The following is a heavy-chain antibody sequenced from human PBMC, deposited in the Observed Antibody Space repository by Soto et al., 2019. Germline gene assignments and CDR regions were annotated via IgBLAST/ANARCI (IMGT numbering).Heavy chain of an antibody. Sequence: GGSLRLSCAASGFTVSSSHMTWVRQAPGKGLEWVSVIYSGGSSYYAVSVQGRFTISRDNSKNTVYLQMNSLRGEDTAMYYCARLGPYGSESYSFRYNWFDPWGQGTQVTVSS. V-gene: IGHV3-53*01. CDR1: GFTVSSSH. CDR2: IYSGGSS. CDR3: ARLGPYGSESYSFRYNWFDP. J-gene: IGHJ5*02. D-gene: IGHD3-10*01.